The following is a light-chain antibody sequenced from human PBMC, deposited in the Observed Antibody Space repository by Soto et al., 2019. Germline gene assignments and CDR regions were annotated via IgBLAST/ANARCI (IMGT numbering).Light chain of an antibody. V-gene: IGLV2-23*01. CDR3: CSCAESSTLV. CDR1: SSDVGRYKF. Sequence: QSALTQPASVSGSPGQSITISCTGTSSDVGRYKFVSWYQKHPGKAPKLMIYEGSKRPSGVSNRFSGSKSGTTASLTISGLQAEDEADYYCCSCAESSTLVFGGGTKVTVL. J-gene: IGLJ3*02. CDR2: EGS.